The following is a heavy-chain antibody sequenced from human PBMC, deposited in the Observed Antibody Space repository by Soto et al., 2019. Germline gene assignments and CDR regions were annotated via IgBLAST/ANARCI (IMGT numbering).Heavy chain of an antibody. CDR2: ISGSGGST. CDR1: GFTFSSYA. Sequence: PGGSLRLSCAASGFTFSSYAMSWVRQAPGKGLEWVSAISGSGGSTYYADSVKGRFTISRDNAKNSLYLQMNSLRAEDTAVYYCATRRIATAGTDFDYWGQGTLVTVSS. D-gene: IGHD6-13*01. V-gene: IGHV3-23*01. J-gene: IGHJ4*02. CDR3: ATRRIATAGTDFDY.